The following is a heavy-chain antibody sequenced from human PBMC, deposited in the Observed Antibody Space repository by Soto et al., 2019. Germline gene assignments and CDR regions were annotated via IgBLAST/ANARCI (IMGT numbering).Heavy chain of an antibody. Sequence: PGGSLRLSCAASKFTFSSYGMHWVRQAPGKGLEWVAVIWYDGSNKYYADSVKGRFTISRDNSKNTLYLRMNSLRAEDTAVYYCARGSLFRSGWSPFDYWGQGTLVTV. V-gene: IGHV3-33*01. CDR2: IWYDGSNK. J-gene: IGHJ4*02. CDR3: ARGSLFRSGWSPFDY. D-gene: IGHD6-19*01. CDR1: KFTFSSYG.